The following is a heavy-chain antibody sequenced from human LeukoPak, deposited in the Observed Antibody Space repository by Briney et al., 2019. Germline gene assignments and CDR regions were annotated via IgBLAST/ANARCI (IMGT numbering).Heavy chain of an antibody. J-gene: IGHJ4*02. D-gene: IGHD2-2*01. Sequence: GGPLRLPCAASGFTYSNAQMSGVPQATGKALEWVGRIKSKTDGGTTDYAAPVKGRFTISRDDSKNTLYLKMNSLKTEDTAVYYCTAEEDIVVVPAAMGDYWGQGTLVTVSS. CDR3: TAEEDIVVVPAAMGDY. V-gene: IGHV3-15*01. CDR2: IKSKTDGGTT. CDR1: GFTYSNAQ.